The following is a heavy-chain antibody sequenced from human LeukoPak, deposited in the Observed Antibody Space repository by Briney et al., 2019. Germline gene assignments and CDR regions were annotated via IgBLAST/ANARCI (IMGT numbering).Heavy chain of an antibody. V-gene: IGHV3-21*06. CDR1: GFTFSSYS. J-gene: IGHJ4*02. CDR2: ISSIRIYI. CDR3: AREEGGKLGIDYYFDY. D-gene: IGHD7-27*01. Sequence: GGSLRLSCAASGFTFSSYSMNWVGQAPGKGLEGVSSISSIRIYIHYADSVKGRFTISRDNAKNSLYLQMNSLRAADTAMYYCAREEGGKLGIDYYFDYWGQGTLVTVSS.